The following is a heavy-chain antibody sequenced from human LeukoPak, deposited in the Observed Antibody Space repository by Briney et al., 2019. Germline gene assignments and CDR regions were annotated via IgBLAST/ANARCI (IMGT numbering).Heavy chain of an antibody. CDR1: GGSISSYY. Sequence: NASETLSLTCTVSGGSISSYYWSWIRQPPGKGLEWIGYIHYSGSTNYNPSLKSRVTISGDTSKKQFSLKLSSVTAADTAVYYCVRDHYYGSGSPYYYGMDVWGQGTTVTVSS. CDR3: VRDHYYGSGSPYYYGMDV. J-gene: IGHJ6*02. D-gene: IGHD3-10*01. CDR2: IHYSGST. V-gene: IGHV4-59*01.